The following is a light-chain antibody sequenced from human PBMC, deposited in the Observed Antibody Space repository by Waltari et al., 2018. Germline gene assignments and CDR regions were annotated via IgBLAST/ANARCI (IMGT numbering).Light chain of an antibody. CDR3: ASWDDGLNGWV. Sequence: QSVLTQAPSASGTPGQRVIISCSGSSSTLGNNHVNWYQQVPGTAPKLLIFYNNERPSGVPDRLSGSKSGTSASLAISGLQSEDEADYYCASWDDGLNGWVFGGGTRLTVL. CDR1: SSTLGNNH. V-gene: IGLV1-44*01. J-gene: IGLJ3*02. CDR2: YNN.